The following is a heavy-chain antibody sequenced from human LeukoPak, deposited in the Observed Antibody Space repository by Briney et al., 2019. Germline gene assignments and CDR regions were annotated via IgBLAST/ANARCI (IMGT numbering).Heavy chain of an antibody. CDR2: ISYDGSNK. CDR3: ARDYLGAVGY. J-gene: IGHJ4*02. Sequence: GGSLRLSCAASGFTFSSYAMHWVRQAPGKGLEWVAVISYDGSNKYYADSVKGRFTISRDNSKNTLYLQMNSLRAEDTAVYYCARDYLGAVGYWGQGTLVAVSS. V-gene: IGHV3-30-3*01. D-gene: IGHD1-26*01. CDR1: GFTFSSYA.